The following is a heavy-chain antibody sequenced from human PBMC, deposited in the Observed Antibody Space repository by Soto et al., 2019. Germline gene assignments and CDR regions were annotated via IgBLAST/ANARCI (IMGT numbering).Heavy chain of an antibody. CDR1: GFTFRSYV. CDR3: ARWGTTGGLDV. Sequence: QVHLVESGGGVVQPGTSLRLSCVGSGFTFRSYVIHWVRQAAGKGLEWVALTSYDGSNNFYGDSVKGRFTNSRDNSRNTVELQMDSLRLEDTALYYCARWGTTGGLDVWGQGTVVSVSS. V-gene: IGHV3-33*05. D-gene: IGHD3-16*01. J-gene: IGHJ4*02. CDR2: TSYDGSNN.